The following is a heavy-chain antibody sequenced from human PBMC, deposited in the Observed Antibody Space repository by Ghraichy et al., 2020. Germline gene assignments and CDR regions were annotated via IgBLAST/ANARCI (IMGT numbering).Heavy chain of an antibody. Sequence: SETLSLTCTVSGGSISSYYWSWIRQPPGKGLEWIGYIYYSGSTNYNPSHKSRVTISVDTSKNQFSLKLSSVTAADTAVYYCAGMIVVADNWFDPWGQGTLVTVSS. D-gene: IGHD3-22*01. CDR2: IYYSGST. CDR1: GGSISSYY. CDR3: AGMIVVADNWFDP. V-gene: IGHV4-59*01. J-gene: IGHJ5*02.